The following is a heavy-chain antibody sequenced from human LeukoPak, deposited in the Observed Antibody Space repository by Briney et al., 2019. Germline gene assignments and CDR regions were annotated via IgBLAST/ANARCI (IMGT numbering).Heavy chain of an antibody. Sequence: GGSLRLSCAASGFTFSSYWMIWVRQVRGKLEWVANINVDGSAEYYVDSVKGRFTISRDNAKNSVSLQMNSLRAEDTALYYCARHLNYYRLDLWGQGTLVTVSS. V-gene: IGHV3-7*01. CDR3: ARHLNYYRLDL. CDR2: INVDGSAE. D-gene: IGHD3-22*01. J-gene: IGHJ5*02. CDR1: GFTFSSYW.